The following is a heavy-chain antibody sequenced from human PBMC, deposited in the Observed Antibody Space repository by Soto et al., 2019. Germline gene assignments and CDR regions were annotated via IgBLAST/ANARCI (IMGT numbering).Heavy chain of an antibody. D-gene: IGHD6-19*01. Sequence: GGSVRLSCAASGFTFSSYAMHWVRQALGKGLEWVAVISYDGSNKYYADSVKGRFTISRDNSKNTLYLQMNSLRAEDTAVYYCARVHSSGFSQFMRYFDYWGQGTLVTVSS. CDR3: ARVHSSGFSQFMRYFDY. CDR2: ISYDGSNK. V-gene: IGHV3-30-3*01. J-gene: IGHJ4*02. CDR1: GFTFSSYA.